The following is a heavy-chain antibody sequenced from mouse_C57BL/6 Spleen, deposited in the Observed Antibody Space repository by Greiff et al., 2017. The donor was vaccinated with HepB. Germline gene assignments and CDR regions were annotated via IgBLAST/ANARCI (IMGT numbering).Heavy chain of an antibody. V-gene: IGHV5-4*01. CDR1: GFTFSSYA. CDR3: ARGIYYYGSSYYFDY. D-gene: IGHD1-1*01. J-gene: IGHJ2*01. CDR2: ISDGGGYT. Sequence: EVQLVESGGGLVKPGGSLKLSCAAPGFTFSSYAMSWVRQTPEKRLEWVATISDGGGYTYYPDNVKGRFTISRDNAKNNLYLQMSHLKSEDTAMYYCARGIYYYGSSYYFDYWGQGTTLTVSS.